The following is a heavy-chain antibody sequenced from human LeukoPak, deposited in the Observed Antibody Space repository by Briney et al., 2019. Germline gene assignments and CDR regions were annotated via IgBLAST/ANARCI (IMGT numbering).Heavy chain of an antibody. D-gene: IGHD2-2*02. Sequence: GASVKVSCKTSGYTFTGYYLHWVRQAPGLRPEWMGRIDPDSGGTHYGQKFQGRVTVTRDTSITTVYMELSGLTSDDTAVYYCARVPGPYTTSRFDFWGQGTLVTVSS. CDR2: IDPDSGGT. CDR3: ARVPGPYTTSRFDF. CDR1: GYTFTGYY. V-gene: IGHV1-2*02. J-gene: IGHJ4*02.